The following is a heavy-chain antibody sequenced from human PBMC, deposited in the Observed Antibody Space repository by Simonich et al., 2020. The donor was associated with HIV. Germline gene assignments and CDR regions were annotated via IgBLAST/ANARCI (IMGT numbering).Heavy chain of an antibody. V-gene: IGHV4-34*01. CDR3: ARLKVVGTTNVLYYFDY. J-gene: IGHJ4*02. D-gene: IGHD1-26*01. CDR1: GGSLSGYF. CDR2: INHSGST. Sequence: QVQLQQWGAGLLKPSETLSLTCAVYGGSLSGYFWSWIRQPPGKGLGWIGEINHSGSTNYNPSLKGLVTTSVDTSKNQFSLKLSSGTAADTAVYYCARLKVVGTTNVLYYFDYWGQGTLVTVSS.